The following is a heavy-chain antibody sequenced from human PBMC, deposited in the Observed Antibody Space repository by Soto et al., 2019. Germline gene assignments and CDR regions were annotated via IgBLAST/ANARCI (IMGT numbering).Heavy chain of an antibody. V-gene: IGHV1-18*01. CDR1: GYTFTSYG. Sequence: ASVKVSCKASGYTFTSYGISWVRQAPGQGLEWMGWISAYNGNTNYAQKLQGRVTMTTDTSTSTAYMELRSLRSDDTAVYYCATTPTQYSSSYSFDYWGQGTLVTVSS. D-gene: IGHD6-6*01. CDR2: ISAYNGNT. CDR3: ATTPTQYSSSYSFDY. J-gene: IGHJ4*02.